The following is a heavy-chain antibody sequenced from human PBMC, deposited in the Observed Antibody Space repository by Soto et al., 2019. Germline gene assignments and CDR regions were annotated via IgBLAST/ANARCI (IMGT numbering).Heavy chain of an antibody. CDR3: ARSIAAAVDFDY. CDR1: GYTFTSYG. V-gene: IGHV1-18*01. D-gene: IGHD6-13*01. Sequence: QVQLVQSGAEVKKPGASVKVSCKASGYTFTSYGIIWVRQTPGQGLEWMGWISAYSGSTNYAQKLQGRVTMTTDTSTSTAYMELRSLRSDDTAVYYCARSIAAAVDFDYWGQGTLVTASP. J-gene: IGHJ4*02. CDR2: ISAYSGST.